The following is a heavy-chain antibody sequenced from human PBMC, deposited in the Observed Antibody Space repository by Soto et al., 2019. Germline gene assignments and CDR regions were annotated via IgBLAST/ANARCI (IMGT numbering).Heavy chain of an antibody. CDR2: LDGAGGST. V-gene: IGHV3-23*01. CDR1: GFTFSDYA. D-gene: IGHD3-10*01. J-gene: IGHJ6*02. Sequence: PGGSLRLSCLASGFTFSDYAMTWVRPVPGRGLEWVASLDGAGGSTYYADSVRGRFTISRDNSQNTLFVQMKRLTVDDTAIYYCTAPRDEYGSGVSWFTYGMDIWGQGTTVTVSS. CDR3: TAPRDEYGSGVSWFTYGMDI.